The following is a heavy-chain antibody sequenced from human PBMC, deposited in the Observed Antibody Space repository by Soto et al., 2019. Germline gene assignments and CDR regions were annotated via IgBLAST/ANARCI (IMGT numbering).Heavy chain of an antibody. CDR3: AKDYVTELPGD. CDR1: GFTFSSFA. Sequence: EVQLLESGGGLVQPGGSLRLSCVASGFTFSSFAMSWVRQAPGKGLEWVSAISGSTGSTYYADSVKGRFSISRDNSKNTLYLQMNSQRAEDTALYYCAKDYVTELPGDWGQGTLVTVSS. J-gene: IGHJ4*02. V-gene: IGHV3-23*01. D-gene: IGHD1-7*01. CDR2: ISGSTGST.